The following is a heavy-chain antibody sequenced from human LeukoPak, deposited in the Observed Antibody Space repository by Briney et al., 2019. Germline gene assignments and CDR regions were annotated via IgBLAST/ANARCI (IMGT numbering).Heavy chain of an antibody. CDR3: ARHMSVSYDAFDL. CDR1: GGSINSYF. CDR2: IYTGGST. V-gene: IGHV4-4*07. J-gene: IGHJ3*01. D-gene: IGHD3-10*01. Sequence: PSGTLSLTCTVSGGSINSYFWTWIRQPAGKGLEWVGRIYTGGSTNYNPSLKSRVTMSVDTSKNQFSLKLNSVTAADTAVYYCARHMSVSYDAFDLWGRGTMVTVSS.